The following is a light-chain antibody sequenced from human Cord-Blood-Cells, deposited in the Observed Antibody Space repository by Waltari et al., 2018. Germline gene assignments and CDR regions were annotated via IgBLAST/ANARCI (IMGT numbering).Light chain of an antibody. V-gene: IGKV4-1*01. CDR3: QQYYSTPFT. CDR2: WAS. J-gene: IGKJ3*01. Sequence: DIVMNHSPDSLTVSLGERATINCKSSQSVLYRTNNKNYLAWDQKKPGQPPKRLIYWASTRESGVPDRFSGSGSGTEFTLTISSLQAEDVAVYYCQQYYSTPFTFGPGTKVDIK. CDR1: QSVLYRTNNKNY.